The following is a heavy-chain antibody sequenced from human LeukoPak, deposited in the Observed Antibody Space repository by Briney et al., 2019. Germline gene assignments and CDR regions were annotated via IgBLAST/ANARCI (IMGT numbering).Heavy chain of an antibody. CDR1: GGTFSSYA. V-gene: IGHV1-69*01. CDR3: ARTSYDYVWGSYRLFDY. Sequence: GASVKVSCKASGGTFSSYAISWVRQAPGQGLEWVGGIIPIFGTANYAQKFQGRVTITADESTSTAYMELSSLRSEDTAVYYCARTSYDYVWGSYRLFDYWGQGTLVTVSS. D-gene: IGHD3-16*02. CDR2: IIPIFGTA. J-gene: IGHJ4*02.